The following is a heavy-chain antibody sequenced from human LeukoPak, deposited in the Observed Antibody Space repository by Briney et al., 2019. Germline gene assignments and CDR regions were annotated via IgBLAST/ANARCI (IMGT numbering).Heavy chain of an antibody. CDR2: IYTSGST. CDR1: GGSISSYY. V-gene: IGHV4-4*07. CDR3: ARDYNSSSCYPSPFDI. J-gene: IGHJ3*02. D-gene: IGHD6-13*01. Sequence: SETLSLTCTVSGGSISSYYWSWIRQPAGKGLEWIGRIYTSGSTNYNPSLKSRVTMSVDTSKNQFSLKLSSVTAADTAVYYCARDYNSSSCYPSPFDIWGQGTMVTVSS.